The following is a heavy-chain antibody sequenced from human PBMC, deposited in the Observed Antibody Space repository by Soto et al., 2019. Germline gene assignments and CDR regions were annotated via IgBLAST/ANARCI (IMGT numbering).Heavy chain of an antibody. D-gene: IGHD6-19*01. J-gene: IGHJ4*02. CDR1: GGSISSGGYY. CDR2: IYYSGST. V-gene: IGHV4-31*03. Sequence: PSETLSLTCTVSGGSISSGGYYWSWIRQHPGKGLEWIGYIYYSGSTYYNPSLKSRVTISVDTSKNQFSLKLSSVTAADTAVYYCARNSSGWYGNFDYWGQGTLVTVSS. CDR3: ARNSSGWYGNFDY.